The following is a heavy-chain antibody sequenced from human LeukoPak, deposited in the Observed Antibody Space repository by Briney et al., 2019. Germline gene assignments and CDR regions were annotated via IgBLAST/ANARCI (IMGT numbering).Heavy chain of an antibody. CDR1: GFTFSSYA. Sequence: GSLRLSCAASGFTFSSYAMSWVRQAPGKGLEWVSAISGSGGSTYYADSVKGRFTISRDNSKNTLYLQMNSLRAEDTAVYYCAKDCYGSGSYYNVDYFDYWGQGTLVTVSS. V-gene: IGHV3-23*01. CDR2: ISGSGGST. J-gene: IGHJ4*02. CDR3: AKDCYGSGSYYNVDYFDY. D-gene: IGHD3-10*01.